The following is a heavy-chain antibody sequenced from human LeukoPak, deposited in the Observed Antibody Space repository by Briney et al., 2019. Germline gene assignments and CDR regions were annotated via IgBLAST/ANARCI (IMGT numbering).Heavy chain of an antibody. CDR2: VNHSGSA. J-gene: IGHJ4*02. Sequence: SSETLSLTCGVSGGPLGRFYWTWIRQAPGKGLEWIGEVNHSGSANYNPSLKSRVTISLDASQNQFSLSLSSVTAADTAVYFCAKGVDFTAHFARWGQETRVTVSS. D-gene: IGHD3-3*01. V-gene: IGHV4-34*01. CDR3: AKGVDFTAHFAR. CDR1: GGPLGRFY.